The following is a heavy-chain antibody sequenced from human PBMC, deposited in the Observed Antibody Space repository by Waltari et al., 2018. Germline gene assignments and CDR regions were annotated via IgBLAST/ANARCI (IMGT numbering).Heavy chain of an antibody. CDR1: GYTFTGYY. Sequence: QVQLVQSGAEVKKPVASVKVSCKASGYTFTGYYMHWVRQAPGQGLEWMGRINPHSGGTNYAQKFQGRVTMTRDPSISTAYMELSRLRSDDTAVYYCARTSLYYYGSGSEYWGQGTLVTVSS. V-gene: IGHV1-2*06. D-gene: IGHD3-10*01. CDR2: INPHSGGT. J-gene: IGHJ4*02. CDR3: ARTSLYYYGSGSEY.